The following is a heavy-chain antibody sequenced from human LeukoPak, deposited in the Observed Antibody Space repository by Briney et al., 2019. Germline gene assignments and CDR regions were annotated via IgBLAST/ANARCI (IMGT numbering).Heavy chain of an antibody. J-gene: IGHJ4*02. V-gene: IGHV1-69*01. CDR2: IIPIFGTA. D-gene: IGHD3-9*01. CDR1: GGTFSSYA. Sequence: SVKVSCKASGGTFSSYAISWVRQAPGQGLEWMGGIIPIFGTANYAQKFQGRVTITADESTSTAYMELSSLRSEGTAVYYCAREPADYDILTEGVYWGQGTLVTVSS. CDR3: AREPADYDILTEGVY.